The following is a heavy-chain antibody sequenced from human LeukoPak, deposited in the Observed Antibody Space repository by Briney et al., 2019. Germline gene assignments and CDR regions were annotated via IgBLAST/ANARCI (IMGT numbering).Heavy chain of an antibody. CDR1: GGSVTSTIYY. CDR3: ARRRVAATAGWFDP. Sequence: PSETLSLTCTVSGGSVTSTIYYWGWVRQPPGKGLEWVGVVHYNGATYYDPSLKSRVTMSIDTSENQFSLKVTSVTAADTAVYYCARRRVAATAGWFDPWGQGTLVTVSS. V-gene: IGHV4-39*01. CDR2: VHYNGAT. D-gene: IGHD2-15*01. J-gene: IGHJ5*02.